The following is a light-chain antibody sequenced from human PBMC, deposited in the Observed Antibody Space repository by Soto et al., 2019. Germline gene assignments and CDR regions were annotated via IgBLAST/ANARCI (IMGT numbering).Light chain of an antibody. Sequence: QYALTQPASASGSPGQSVTISCTGTSSDVGAYKYVSWYQQYPGKAPKLMIYEVTKRPSGVPDRFSGSKSGNTASLTVSGLQAEDEADYYCTSYGRNDIVVFGGGTKLTVL. J-gene: IGLJ2*01. V-gene: IGLV2-8*01. CDR3: TSYGRNDIVV. CDR1: SSDVGAYKY. CDR2: EVT.